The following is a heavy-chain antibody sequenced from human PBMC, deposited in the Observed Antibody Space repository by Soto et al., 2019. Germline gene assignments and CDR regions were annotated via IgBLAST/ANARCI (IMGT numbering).Heavy chain of an antibody. CDR1: GGSISSSNW. V-gene: IGHV4-4*02. D-gene: IGHD6-19*01. J-gene: IGHJ6*02. CDR3: ARAGGSYSSGWYYYYGMDV. Sequence: PSETLSLTCAVSGGSISSSNWWSWVRRPPGKGLEWIGEIYHSGSTNYNPSLKSRVTISVDKSKNQFSLKLSSVTAADTAVYYCARAGGSYSSGWYYYYGMDVWGQGTTVTVSS. CDR2: IYHSGST.